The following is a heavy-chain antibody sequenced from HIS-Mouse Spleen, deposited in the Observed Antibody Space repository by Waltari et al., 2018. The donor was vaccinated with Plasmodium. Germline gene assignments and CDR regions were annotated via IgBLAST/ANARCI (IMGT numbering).Heavy chain of an antibody. D-gene: IGHD6-13*01. J-gene: IGHJ2*01. CDR3: ASSWYWYFDL. CDR1: GFTFSSYW. Sequence: EVQLVESGGGLVQPGGSLRLSCAASGFTFSSYWMSWVRQAPGEGLGWVANRKQDGSEKYYVDSVKGRFTISRDNAKNALYLQMNSLRAEDTAVYYCASSWYWYFDLWGRGTLVTVSS. V-gene: IGHV3-7*01. CDR2: RKQDGSEK.